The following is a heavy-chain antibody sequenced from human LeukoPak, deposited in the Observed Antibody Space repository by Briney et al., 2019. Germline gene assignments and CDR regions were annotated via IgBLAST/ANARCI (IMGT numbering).Heavy chain of an antibody. J-gene: IGHJ5*02. CDR2: IFSGGDT. D-gene: IGHD4-11*01. CDR1: GFTFSSYG. Sequence: GGSLRLSCAASGFTFSSYGMIWVRQAPGKGLEWASLIFSGGDTQYADSVKDRFTISRDASKNTLYLQMSNLRAEDTAVYYCARDPSAVTTNTYAWGQGTLVTVSS. V-gene: IGHV3-66*01. CDR3: ARDPSAVTTNTYA.